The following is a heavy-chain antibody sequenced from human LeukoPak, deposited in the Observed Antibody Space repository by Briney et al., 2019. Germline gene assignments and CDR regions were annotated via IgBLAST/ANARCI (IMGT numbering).Heavy chain of an antibody. CDR2: ISGGGFST. CDR3: AKDQGEVPTALDY. Sequence: PGGSLRLSCGASGFNFRRYAMSWVRQAPGKGLEWVSAISGGGFSTYYADSVKGRFTISRDNSKNTLNLQMNSLRAEDTAVYYCAKDQGEVPTALDYWGQGTLLTVSS. D-gene: IGHD2-2*01. CDR1: GFNFRRYA. V-gene: IGHV3-23*01. J-gene: IGHJ4*02.